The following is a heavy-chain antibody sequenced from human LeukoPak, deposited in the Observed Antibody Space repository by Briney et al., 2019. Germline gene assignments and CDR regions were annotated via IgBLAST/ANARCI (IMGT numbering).Heavy chain of an antibody. D-gene: IGHD3-3*01. CDR2: ISYDAANE. Sequence: GGSLRLSCATSGFTFSSYGIHWVRQAPDKGLEWVGFISYDAANEYYADSVKGRFTISRDNSKNTLYLQMNSLRPEDTAVYYCAKVGGVVIPGAYWGQGTLVTVSS. V-gene: IGHV3-30*18. CDR1: GFTFSSYG. CDR3: AKVGGVVIPGAY. J-gene: IGHJ4*02.